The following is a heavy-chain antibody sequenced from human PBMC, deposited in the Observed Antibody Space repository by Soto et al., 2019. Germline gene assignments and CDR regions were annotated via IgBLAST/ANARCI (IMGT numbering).Heavy chain of an antibody. CDR2: INHSGST. CDR1: GGSFSCYY. D-gene: IGHD4-17*01. CDR3: TTVTTIHYYYYGMDV. V-gene: IGHV4-34*01. J-gene: IGHJ6*02. Sequence: SETLSLTCAVYGGSFSCYYWSLIRQPPGKGLEWIGEINHSGSTNYNPSLKSRVTISVDTSKNQFSLKLSSVTAADTAVYYCTTVTTIHYYYYGMDVWGQGTTVTVSS.